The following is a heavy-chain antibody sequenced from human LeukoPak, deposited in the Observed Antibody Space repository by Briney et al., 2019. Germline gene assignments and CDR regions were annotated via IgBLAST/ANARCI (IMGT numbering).Heavy chain of an antibody. V-gene: IGHV4-59*01. Sequence: PSETLSLTCTDSGGSTSGYYWSWTRQSPGRGLEWFGYVHSNGDTNYNPSFKSRVTISLGTSKNQFSLRLTSVTAADTAVYYCVKYNRSPTVYALDIWGQGTMVTVSS. CDR3: VKYNRSPTVYALDI. J-gene: IGHJ3*02. CDR1: GGSTSGYY. D-gene: IGHD1-14*01. CDR2: VHSNGDT.